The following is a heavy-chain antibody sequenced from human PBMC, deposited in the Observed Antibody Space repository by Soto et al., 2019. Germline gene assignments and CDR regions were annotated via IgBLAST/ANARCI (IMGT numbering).Heavy chain of an antibody. D-gene: IGHD3-16*01. CDR2: IYYSGST. J-gene: IGHJ4*02. CDR1: GGSISSGDYY. Sequence: SETLSLTCTVSGGSISSGDYYWSWIRQPPGKGLEWIGYIYYSGSTYYNPSLKSRVTISVDTSKNQFSLKLSSVTAADAAVYYCARAVSGISFDYWGQGTLVTVSS. V-gene: IGHV4-30-4*01. CDR3: ARAVSGISFDY.